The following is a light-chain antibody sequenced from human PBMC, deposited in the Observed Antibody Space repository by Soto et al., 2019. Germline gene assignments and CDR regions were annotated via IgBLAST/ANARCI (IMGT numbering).Light chain of an antibody. CDR2: GAS. J-gene: IGKJ2*01. CDR1: QSVRSNY. Sequence: EIVLTQSPGTLSLSPGERATLSCRASQSVRSNYLAWYQQKSGQAPRLLIYGASSRATGIPDRFSGSGSGADFTLTISRLEPEDFAVYYCQHYGSSPLFGQGTKLE. V-gene: IGKV3-20*01. CDR3: QHYGSSPL.